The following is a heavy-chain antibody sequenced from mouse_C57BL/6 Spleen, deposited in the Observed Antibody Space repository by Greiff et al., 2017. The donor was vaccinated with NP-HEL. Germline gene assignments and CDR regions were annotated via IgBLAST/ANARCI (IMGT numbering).Heavy chain of an antibody. J-gene: IGHJ1*03. CDR1: GFNIKDDY. Sequence: EVKLQESGAELVRPGASVKLSCTASGFNIKDDYMHWVKQRPEQGLEWIGWIDPENGDTEYASKFQGKATITADTSSNTAYLQLSSLTSEDTAVYYCTSFITTVVANFDVWGTGTTVTVSS. CDR3: TSFITTVVANFDV. D-gene: IGHD1-1*01. CDR2: IDPENGDT. V-gene: IGHV14-4*01.